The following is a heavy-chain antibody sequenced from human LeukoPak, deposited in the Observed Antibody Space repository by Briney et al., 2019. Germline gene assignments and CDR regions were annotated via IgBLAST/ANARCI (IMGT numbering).Heavy chain of an antibody. CDR2: ISPYNGNT. D-gene: IGHD6-19*01. V-gene: IGHV1-18*01. J-gene: IGHJ4*02. CDR3: ARAGSGSGWYFDY. CDR1: GYDFTSVG. Sequence: TSVKVSCKASGYDFTSVGITWVRRAPGQGLEWMGWISPYNGNTRYAQKFQGRVAMTTDTSTTTAYMELRGLRFNDTAVYYCARAGSGSGWYFDYWGQGTLVTVSS.